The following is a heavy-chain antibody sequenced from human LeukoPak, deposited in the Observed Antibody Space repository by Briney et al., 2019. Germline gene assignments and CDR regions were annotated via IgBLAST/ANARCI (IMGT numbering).Heavy chain of an antibody. D-gene: IGHD3-3*01. J-gene: IGHJ4*02. CDR2: IWYDGSNK. CDR1: GFIFTKYG. CDR3: AKERSDVRSGYYGHFAY. Sequence: GGSLRLSCAASGFIFTKYGMNWVRQAPGKGLEWVAVIWYDGSNKNYADSVKGRFTISRDNSKNILYLQMNSLRAEDTAIYYCAKERSDVRSGYYGHFAYWGQEALVTVSS. V-gene: IGHV3-33*06.